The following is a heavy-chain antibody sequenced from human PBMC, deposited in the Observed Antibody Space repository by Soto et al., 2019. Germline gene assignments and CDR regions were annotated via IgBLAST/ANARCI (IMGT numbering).Heavy chain of an antibody. D-gene: IGHD3-10*01. V-gene: IGHV1-69*06. CDR1: GGTFSSYA. Sequence: SVKVSCKASGGTFSSYAISWVRQAPGQGLEWMGGIIPIFGTANYAQKFQGRVTITADKSTSTAYMELSSLRSEDTAVYYCARGDTMVRGVPTGPDSDYRGQGNLVTVSS. CDR3: ARGDTMVRGVPTGPDSDY. J-gene: IGHJ4*02. CDR2: IIPIFGTA.